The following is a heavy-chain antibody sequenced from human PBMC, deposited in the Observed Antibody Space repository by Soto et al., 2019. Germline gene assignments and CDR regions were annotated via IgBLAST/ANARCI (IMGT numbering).Heavy chain of an antibody. V-gene: IGHV1-18*01. CDR2: ISAYDGDT. Sequence: QVQLVQSGAEVKKPGASVKVSCKASGYTFNSYGISWLRQAPGQGLEWMGWISAYDGDTKYAQKFQGRVTMTTDTSTSTANMEGRSLRSDDTAVYYCARSSGTSYIWFDPWGQGTLVTVSS. CDR1: GYTFNSYG. D-gene: IGHD1-26*01. J-gene: IGHJ5*02. CDR3: ARSSGTSYIWFDP.